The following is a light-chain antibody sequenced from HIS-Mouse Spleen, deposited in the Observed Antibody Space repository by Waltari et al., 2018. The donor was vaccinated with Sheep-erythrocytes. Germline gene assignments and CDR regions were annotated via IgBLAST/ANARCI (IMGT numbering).Light chain of an antibody. Sequence: EIVLTQSPATLSLYTGENATLSCRASHSVRSSLAWYQQKPGQAPRLLIYDASNRATGIPARFSGSGSGTDFTLTISSLEPEDFAVYYCQQRSNWPPLTFGGGTKVEIK. CDR1: HSVRSS. V-gene: IGKV3-11*01. CDR2: DAS. CDR3: QQRSNWPPLT. J-gene: IGKJ4*01.